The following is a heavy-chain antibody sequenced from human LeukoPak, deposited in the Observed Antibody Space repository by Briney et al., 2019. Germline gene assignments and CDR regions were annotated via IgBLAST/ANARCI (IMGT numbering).Heavy chain of an antibody. D-gene: IGHD2-2*01. CDR3: AREYCSSTSCYGWFDP. CDR1: GGSFSGYY. CDR2: INHSGST. J-gene: IGHJ5*02. V-gene: IGHV4-34*01. Sequence: SETLSLTCAVYGGSFSGYYWSWIRQPPGKGLEWIGEINHSGSTNYNPSLKSRVTISVDTPKNQFSLKLSSVTAADTAVYYCAREYCSSTSCYGWFDPWGQGTLVTVSS.